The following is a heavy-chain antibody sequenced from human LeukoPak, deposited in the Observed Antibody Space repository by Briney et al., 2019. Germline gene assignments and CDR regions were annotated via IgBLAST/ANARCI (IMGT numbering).Heavy chain of an antibody. V-gene: IGHV4-34*01. Sequence: SETLSLTCAVYGGSFSGYYWSWIRQPPGKGLEWIGEINRSGSTNYNPSLKSRVTISVDTSKNQFSLKLCSVTAADTAVYYCATQLERREHNWFDPWGQGTLVTVSS. CDR2: INRSGST. J-gene: IGHJ5*02. CDR1: GGSFSGYY. CDR3: ATQLERREHNWFDP. D-gene: IGHD1-1*01.